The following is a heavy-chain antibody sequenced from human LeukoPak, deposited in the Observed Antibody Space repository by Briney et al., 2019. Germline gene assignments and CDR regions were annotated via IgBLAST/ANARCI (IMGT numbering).Heavy chain of an antibody. CDR2: INPSGGST. D-gene: IGHD3-10*01. J-gene: IGHJ4*02. CDR3: ASIYGSGPFDY. Sequence: GASVKVSCKASGYTFTSYHMHWVRQAPGQGLEWMGIINPSGGSTSYAQKFQGRVTMTRDTSTSTVYMELSSLRSEDTAVYYCASIYGSGPFDYWGQGTLVTVSS. CDR1: GYTFTSYH. V-gene: IGHV1-46*01.